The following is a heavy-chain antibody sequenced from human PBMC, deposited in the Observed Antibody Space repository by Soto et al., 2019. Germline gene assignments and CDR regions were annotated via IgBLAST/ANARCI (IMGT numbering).Heavy chain of an antibody. D-gene: IGHD3-22*01. V-gene: IGHV3-30-3*01. CDR2: LSYDGSTT. CDR1: GFTFSDYT. J-gene: IGHJ4*02. CDR3: ARSWLLRRYYFDF. Sequence: QVQLAESGGGVVQPGRSLRVSCVVSGFTFSDYTMPWVRQAPGKGLEWVALLSYDGSTTYYADSVKGRFTISRDNSKNTLYLQMNSLRAEDTALYYCARSWLLRRYYFDFWGQGTLVTVSS.